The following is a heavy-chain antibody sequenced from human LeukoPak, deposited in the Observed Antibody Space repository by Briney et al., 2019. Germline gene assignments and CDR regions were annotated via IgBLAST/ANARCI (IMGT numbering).Heavy chain of an antibody. J-gene: IGHJ4*02. Sequence: GGSLRLSCAASGFSFSTYGMHWVRQAPGKGLEWVALIWNAGTNTYYADSVKGRFTISRDNSKNTLYLQMNSLSAEDTAVYYCAGDTPPGGDYYFDYWGQGTLVIVSP. D-gene: IGHD3-16*01. V-gene: IGHV3-33*01. CDR3: AGDTPPGGDYYFDY. CDR2: IWNAGTNT. CDR1: GFSFSTYG.